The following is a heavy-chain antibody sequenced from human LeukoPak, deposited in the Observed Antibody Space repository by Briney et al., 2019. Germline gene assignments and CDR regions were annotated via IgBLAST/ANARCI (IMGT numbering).Heavy chain of an antibody. CDR2: INSDGSST. V-gene: IGHV3-74*01. J-gene: IGHJ4*02. CDR1: GFTFSSYW. D-gene: IGHD3-22*01. CDR3: ARGASSITMTN. Sequence: GGSLRLSCAASGFTFSSYWMHWVRQAPGKGLVWVSRINSDGSSTSYADSVKGRFTISRDNAKNTLYLKMNSLRAEDTAVYYCARGASSITMTNWGQGTLVTVSS.